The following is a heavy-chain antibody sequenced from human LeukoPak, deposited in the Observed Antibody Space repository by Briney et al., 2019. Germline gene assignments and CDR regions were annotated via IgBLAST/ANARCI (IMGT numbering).Heavy chain of an antibody. CDR3: AREYYYDFWSGYSGLNYYYYMDV. CDR1: GFTFSNYN. D-gene: IGHD3-3*01. J-gene: IGHJ6*03. Sequence: PGGSLRLSCAASGFTFSNYNMNWVRQAPGKGLEWVANIKQDGSEKYYVDSVKGRFTISRDNAKNSLYLQMNSLRAEDTAVYYCAREYYYDFWSGYSGLNYYYYMDVWGKGTTVTVSS. V-gene: IGHV3-7*01. CDR2: IKQDGSEK.